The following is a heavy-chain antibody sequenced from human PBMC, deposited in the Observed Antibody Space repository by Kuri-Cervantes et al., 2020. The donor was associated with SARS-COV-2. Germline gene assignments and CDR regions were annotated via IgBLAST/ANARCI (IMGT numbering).Heavy chain of an antibody. CDR3: AREDGYDSSGFYYYYGMDV. V-gene: IGHV3-74*01. Sequence: GESLKISCAASGFTFSSYWMHWVRQAPGKGLVWVSRINSDGSSTSYADSVKGRFTISRDNAKNSLYLQMNSLRAEDTAVYYCAREDGYDSSGFYYYYGMDVWGQGTTVTVSS. CDR2: INSDGSST. D-gene: IGHD3-22*01. CDR1: GFTFSSYW. J-gene: IGHJ6*02.